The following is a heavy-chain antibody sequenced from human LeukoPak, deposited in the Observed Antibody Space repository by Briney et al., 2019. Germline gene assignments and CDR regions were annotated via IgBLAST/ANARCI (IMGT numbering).Heavy chain of an antibody. D-gene: IGHD2-8*01. V-gene: IGHV4-4*09. CDR2: IYTSGST. CDR3: ARHVWSWYYFDY. Sequence: SETLSLTCTVSGGSISSYYWSWIRQPPGKGLEWIGYIYTSGSTNYNPSLKSRVTISVDTSKNQFSLKLSSVTAADTAVYYCARHVWSWYYFDYWGQGTLVTVSS. J-gene: IGHJ4*02. CDR1: GGSISSYY.